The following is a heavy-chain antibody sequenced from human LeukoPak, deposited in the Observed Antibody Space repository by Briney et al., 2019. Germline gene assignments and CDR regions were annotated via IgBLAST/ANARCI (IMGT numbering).Heavy chain of an antibody. CDR2: INAANGNT. V-gene: IGHV1-3*01. D-gene: IGHD3-22*01. J-gene: IGHJ6*02. CDR3: ASSYYYDSSGYSHYYYYYGMDV. Sequence: ASVKVSCKASGYSLTDYAMHWVRQAPGQRLEWMGWINAANGNTNYAQKLQGRVTMTTDTSTSTAYTELRSLRSDDTAVYYCASSYYYDSSGYSHYYYYYGMDVWGQGTTVTVSS. CDR1: GYSLTDYA.